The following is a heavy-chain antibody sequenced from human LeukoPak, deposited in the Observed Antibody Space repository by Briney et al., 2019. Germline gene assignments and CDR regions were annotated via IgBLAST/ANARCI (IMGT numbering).Heavy chain of an antibody. CDR2: IYHSGST. V-gene: IGHV4-30-2*01. CDR3: ARGARVDDAFDM. J-gene: IGHJ3*02. CDR1: DGSISSGGYS. Sequence: PSQTLSLTSAVSDGSISSGGYSWSCIRQPPGKGLEWIGYIYHSGSTYYNPSLKSRVTISVDRSKNQFSLRMRSGTAADTAVYYCARGARVDDAFDMWGQGTVVTVSS. D-gene: IGHD2-2*01.